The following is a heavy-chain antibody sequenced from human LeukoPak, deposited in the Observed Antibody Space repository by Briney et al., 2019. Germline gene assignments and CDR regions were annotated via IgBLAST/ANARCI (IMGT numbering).Heavy chain of an antibody. J-gene: IGHJ4*02. D-gene: IGHD3-22*01. Sequence: SVKVSCKASGGTFSSYAISWVRQAPGQGLEWMGGIIPIFGTANYAQKFQGRVTITADESTSTAYMELSSLRSEDTAVYYCAKDSSPHYYDSSAYPDYWGQGTLVTVSS. CDR2: IIPIFGTA. CDR1: GGTFSSYA. V-gene: IGHV1-69*13. CDR3: AKDSSPHYYDSSAYPDY.